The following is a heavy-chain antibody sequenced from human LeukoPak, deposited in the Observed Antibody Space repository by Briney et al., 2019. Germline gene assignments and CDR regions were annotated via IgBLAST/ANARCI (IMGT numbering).Heavy chain of an antibody. Sequence: PGGSLRLSCAASGFALSSYEMNWVRQAPGKGLEWVSYITSSGSTTYYADSVEGRFTISRDNAKNSLYLQMNSLRVEDTAVYYCATDPRGRGYGDAWGQGTLVTVSS. CDR3: ATDPRGRGYGDA. D-gene: IGHD5-12*01. J-gene: IGHJ5*02. CDR2: ITSSGSTT. V-gene: IGHV3-48*03. CDR1: GFALSSYE.